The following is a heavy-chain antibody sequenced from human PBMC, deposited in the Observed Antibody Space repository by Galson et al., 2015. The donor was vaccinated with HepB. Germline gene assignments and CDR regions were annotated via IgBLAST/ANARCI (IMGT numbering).Heavy chain of an antibody. CDR2: ISPYNRYT. D-gene: IGHD6-19*01. Sequence: SVKVSCKASGYTFSDYSITWVRQAPGQGLEWMGWISPYNRYTDYAQKFQGRVTMTRDTSTSTVYMELSSLRSEDTAVYYCARDQSGTAVAGNDYWGQGTLVTVSS. CDR3: ARDQSGTAVAGNDY. J-gene: IGHJ4*02. CDR1: GYTFSDYS. V-gene: IGHV1-18*01.